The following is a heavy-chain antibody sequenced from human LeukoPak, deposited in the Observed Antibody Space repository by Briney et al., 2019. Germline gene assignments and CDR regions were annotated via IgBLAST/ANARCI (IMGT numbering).Heavy chain of an antibody. CDR2: IYYSGNT. Sequence: SETLSLTCTVSGGSLSSGGYFWSWIRQHPGKGLEWIGYIYYSGNTYYNPSLKSRVTLSVDTSKNQFSLKLSSVTAADTAVYYCASLRNKIFDYWGQGILVTVSS. CDR1: GGSLSSGGYF. J-gene: IGHJ4*02. CDR3: ASLRNKIFDY. V-gene: IGHV4-31*03. D-gene: IGHD1/OR15-1a*01.